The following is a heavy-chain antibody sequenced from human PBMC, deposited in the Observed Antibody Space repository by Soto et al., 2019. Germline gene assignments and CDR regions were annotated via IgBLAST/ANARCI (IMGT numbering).Heavy chain of an antibody. D-gene: IGHD6-13*01. CDR2: ITPYNGNV. CDR3: ARSATSGYQHFMDS. CDR1: GWIFTFKY. Sequence: QMQLLQSGAEVKKTGSSVKISCKTSGWIFTFKYLHWVRQAPGQGLEWLGWITPYNGNVKYAQHFQDRISLTMDNSSTPLSLELRNLRSEDTGLYSGARSATSGYQHFMDSWGQGALCTV. V-gene: IGHV1-45*02. J-gene: IGHJ4*02.